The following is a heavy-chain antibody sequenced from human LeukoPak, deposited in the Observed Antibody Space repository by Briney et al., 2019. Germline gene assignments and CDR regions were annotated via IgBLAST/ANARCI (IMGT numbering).Heavy chain of an antibody. CDR1: GYTFTSYD. J-gene: IGHJ4*02. V-gene: IGHV1-8*01. Sequence: ASVKVSCKASGYTFTSYDINWVRQATGQGLEWMGWMNPNSGNTGYAQKFQGRVTMTRNTSISTAYMELSSLRSEDTAVYYCARESGGEYYDFWSGYYFDYWGQGTLVTVSS. D-gene: IGHD3-3*01. CDR3: ARESGGEYYDFWSGYYFDY. CDR2: MNPNSGNT.